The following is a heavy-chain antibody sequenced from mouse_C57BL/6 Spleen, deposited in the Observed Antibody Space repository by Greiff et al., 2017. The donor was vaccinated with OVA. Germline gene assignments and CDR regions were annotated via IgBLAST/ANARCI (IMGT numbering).Heavy chain of an antibody. CDR3: ARWLLTLYYFDY. D-gene: IGHD2-3*01. J-gene: IGHJ2*01. CDR2: ISSGSSTI. V-gene: IGHV5-17*01. Sequence: EVKVVESGGGLVKPGGSLKLSCAASGFTFSDYGMHWVRQAPEKGLEWVAYISSGSSTIYYADTVKGRFTISRDNAKNTLFLQMTSLRSEDTAMYYCARWLLTLYYFDYWGQGTTLTVSS. CDR1: GFTFSDYG.